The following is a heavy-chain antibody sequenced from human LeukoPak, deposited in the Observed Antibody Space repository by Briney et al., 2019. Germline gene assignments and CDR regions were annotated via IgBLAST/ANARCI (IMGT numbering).Heavy chain of an antibody. V-gene: IGHV3-23*01. J-gene: IGHJ4*02. CDR3: AKEGQTVAGNGYFDD. Sequence: PGGSLRLSCAASKFTFSKYWMSWVRQAPGKGLEWVSAISGGGGDTYYIDSVRGRFTISRDNSKNTLYLQMDSLRVEDTAVYYCAKEGQTVAGNGYFDDWGQGTLVTVSS. D-gene: IGHD6-19*01. CDR2: ISGGGGDT. CDR1: KFTFSKYW.